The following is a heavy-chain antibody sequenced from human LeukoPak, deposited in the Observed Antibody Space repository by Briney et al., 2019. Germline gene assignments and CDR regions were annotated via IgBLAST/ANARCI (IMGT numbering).Heavy chain of an antibody. CDR1: GASISSYS. CDR2: IYYSGST. J-gene: IGHJ5*02. D-gene: IGHD3-22*01. V-gene: IGHV4-59*01. Sequence: SETLCLTCTVSGASISSYSWSWIRQAPGKGLERIGYIYYSGSTNYNPSLKSRVTITVDTSKNQFSLKLSSVTAADTAVYYCASRYYDNSPFDPWGQGILVTVSS. CDR3: ASRYYDNSPFDP.